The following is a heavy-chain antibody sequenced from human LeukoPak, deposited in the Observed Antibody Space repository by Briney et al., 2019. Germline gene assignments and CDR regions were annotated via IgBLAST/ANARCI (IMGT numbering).Heavy chain of an antibody. CDR2: INHSGST. CDR1: GGSFSGYY. D-gene: IGHD6-19*01. J-gene: IGHJ4*02. V-gene: IGHV4-34*01. Sequence: SETLSLTCAVYGGSFSGYYWSWIRQPPGKGLEWIGEINHSGSTNYNPSLKSRVTISVDTSKNQFSLKLSSVTAADTAVYYCARRFVAVADPYYFDYWGQGTLVTVSS. CDR3: ARRFVAVADPYYFDY.